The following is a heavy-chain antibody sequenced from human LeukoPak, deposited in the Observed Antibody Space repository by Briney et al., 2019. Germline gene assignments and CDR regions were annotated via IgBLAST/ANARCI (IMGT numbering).Heavy chain of an antibody. Sequence: GESLKISCKGSGYSFTSYWIGWVRQTPGKGLEWMGIIYPGDSDTRYSPSFQGQVTISADKSISTAYLQWSSLKASDTAMYYCARLPGIAAAGTNFDYWGQGTLVTVSS. D-gene: IGHD6-13*01. V-gene: IGHV5-51*01. CDR2: IYPGDSDT. J-gene: IGHJ4*02. CDR3: ARLPGIAAAGTNFDY. CDR1: GYSFTSYW.